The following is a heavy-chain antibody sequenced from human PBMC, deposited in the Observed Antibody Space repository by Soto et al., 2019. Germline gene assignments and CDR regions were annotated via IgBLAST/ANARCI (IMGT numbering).Heavy chain of an antibody. D-gene: IGHD3-22*01. Sequence: VQLQQSGPGLVKPSQTLSVTCAISGDSVSSGTVVWNWIRLSPSRGLEWLGRTYYRCKWYHEYVVFVQSRISNNADTSKNQYTLQLNSVTPEDTAVYYCARGIYDTSVGTAFDIWGQGTKVTVSS. J-gene: IGHJ3*02. V-gene: IGHV6-1*01. CDR3: ARGIYDTSVGTAFDI. CDR1: GDSVSSGTVV. CDR2: TYYRCKWYH.